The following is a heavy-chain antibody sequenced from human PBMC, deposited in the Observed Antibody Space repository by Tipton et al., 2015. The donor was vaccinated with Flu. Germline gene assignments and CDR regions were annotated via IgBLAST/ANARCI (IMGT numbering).Heavy chain of an antibody. CDR1: GFTVTSSY. CDR3: ARVWGYSYYFDY. V-gene: IGHV3-11*04. CDR2: ITTSGNTI. D-gene: IGHD3-16*01. Sequence: SLRLSCAASGFTVTSSYMSWVRQAPGKGLEWVSYITTSGNTIYYADSVKGRFTISRDNAKNSLYLQMNSLRAEDTAVYYCARVWGYSYYFDYWGQGTLVTVSS. J-gene: IGHJ4*02.